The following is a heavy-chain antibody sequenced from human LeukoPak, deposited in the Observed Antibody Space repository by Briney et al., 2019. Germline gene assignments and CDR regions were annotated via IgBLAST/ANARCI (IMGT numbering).Heavy chain of an antibody. J-gene: IGHJ2*01. CDR3: ARLTGDDWYFDL. CDR2: IKQDGSVK. Sequence: GGSLRLSCAASRFTFSSYWMSWVRQAPGKGLDWVANIKQDGSVKYYVDSVKGRFTISRDNAKNSLYLQMNSLRAEDTAVYFCARLTGDDWYFDLWGRGTLVTVSS. V-gene: IGHV3-7*03. D-gene: IGHD7-27*01. CDR1: RFTFSSYW.